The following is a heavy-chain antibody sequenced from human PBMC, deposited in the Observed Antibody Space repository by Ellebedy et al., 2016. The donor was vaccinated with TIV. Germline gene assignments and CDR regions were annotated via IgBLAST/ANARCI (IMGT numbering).Heavy chain of an antibody. D-gene: IGHD6-13*01. CDR1: GGSIRSGDYY. Sequence: MPSETLSLTCTVSGGSIRSGDYYWSWIRQPPGKGLEWIGYIYYSGSTYYNPSLKSRVTISVDTSKNQFSLKLSSVTAADTAVYYCARVGSSSWYYFDYWGQGTLVTVSS. V-gene: IGHV4-30-4*01. CDR2: IYYSGST. J-gene: IGHJ4*02. CDR3: ARVGSSSWYYFDY.